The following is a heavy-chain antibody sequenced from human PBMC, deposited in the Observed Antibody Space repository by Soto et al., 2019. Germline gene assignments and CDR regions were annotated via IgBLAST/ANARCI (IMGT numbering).Heavy chain of an antibody. CDR3: ASHSNRNYGLYYFDY. Sequence: SETLSLTCPVSGGSGSSYYWSWIRQSPGKGLEWIGYIYYSGSTKYKPSLKSRVTISVDTSKNQFSLKVSSATAADTAVYYCASHSNRNYGLYYFDYWGLGALVTVSS. CDR1: GGSGSSYY. J-gene: IGHJ4*02. V-gene: IGHV4-59*08. D-gene: IGHD4-4*01. CDR2: IYYSGST.